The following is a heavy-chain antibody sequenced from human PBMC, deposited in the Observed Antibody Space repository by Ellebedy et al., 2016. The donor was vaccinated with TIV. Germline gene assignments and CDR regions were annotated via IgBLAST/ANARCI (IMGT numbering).Heavy chain of an antibody. V-gene: IGHV3-33*01. J-gene: IGHJ6*03. CDR2: IWYDGSNK. D-gene: IGHD3-16*01. Sequence: GGSLRLXCAASGFTFSSYGMHWVRQAPGKGLEWVAVIWYDGSNKYYADSVKGRVTISRDNSKNMLYLQMNSLRAEDTAVYYCARVGGGYYYYYMDVWGKGTTVTVSS. CDR1: GFTFSSYG. CDR3: ARVGGGYYYYYMDV.